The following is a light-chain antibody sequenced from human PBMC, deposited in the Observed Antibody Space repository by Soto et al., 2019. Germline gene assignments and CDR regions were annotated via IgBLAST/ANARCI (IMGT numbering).Light chain of an antibody. CDR1: QYISTW. Sequence: DIPMTQYPSTLSESVGNRVTSTCRSSQYISTWLAWYQQKPGKAPKVLIYDASSLESGVPSRFSGSGSGTEFTLTISSLQPDDFATYYCQQYNSYSWTFGQGTKVEIK. J-gene: IGKJ1*01. V-gene: IGKV1-5*01. CDR2: DAS. CDR3: QQYNSYSWT.